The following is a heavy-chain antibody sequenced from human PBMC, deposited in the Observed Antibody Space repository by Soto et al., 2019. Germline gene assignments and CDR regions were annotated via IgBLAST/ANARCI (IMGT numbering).Heavy chain of an antibody. CDR1: GYTFTSYG. D-gene: IGHD3-10*01. V-gene: IGHV1-18*01. Sequence: ASVKVSCKASGYTFTSYGISWVRQAPGQGLEWMGWISAYNGNTNYAQKLQGRGTMTTDTSTSTAYMELRSLRSYDTAVYYCAREGVHSGAPFCDYWGQGTLVTVSS. J-gene: IGHJ4*02. CDR2: ISAYNGNT. CDR3: AREGVHSGAPFCDY.